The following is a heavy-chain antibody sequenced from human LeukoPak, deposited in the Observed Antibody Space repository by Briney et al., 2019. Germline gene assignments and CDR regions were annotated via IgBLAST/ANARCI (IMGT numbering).Heavy chain of an antibody. CDR2: ISYDGSNK. J-gene: IGHJ4*02. CDR3: AKDHEYSISSVDY. CDR1: GFTFSSYG. V-gene: IGHV3-30*18. Sequence: GRSLRLSCAASGFTFSSYGMHWVRQAPGKGLEWVAVISYDGSNKYYADSVKGRFTISRDNSKNTLYLQMNSLRAEDTAVYYCAKDHEYSISSVDYWGQGTLVTVSS. D-gene: IGHD6-6*01.